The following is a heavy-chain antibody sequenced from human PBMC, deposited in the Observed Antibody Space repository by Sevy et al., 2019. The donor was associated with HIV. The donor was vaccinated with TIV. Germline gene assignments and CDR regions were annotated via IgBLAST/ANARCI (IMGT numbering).Heavy chain of an antibody. D-gene: IGHD6-13*01. CDR1: GFTFSSYS. CDR2: IKQDGSDK. V-gene: IGHV3-7*01. J-gene: IGHJ6*02. CDR3: ARDTGGIGMDV. Sequence: GGSLRLSCAASGFTFSSYSMNWVRQAPGKGLEWVANIKQDGSDKYYVDSVKGRFTISRDNAKNSLSLQMNSLRAEDTAVYYCARDTGGIGMDVWGQGTTVTVSS.